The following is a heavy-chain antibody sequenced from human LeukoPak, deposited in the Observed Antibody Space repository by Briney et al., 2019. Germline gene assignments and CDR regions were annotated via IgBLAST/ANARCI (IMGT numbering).Heavy chain of an antibody. V-gene: IGHV3-30*18. CDR3: AKDRLSSNYGDPPVHFDY. J-gene: IGHJ4*02. CDR1: GFTFSSYG. Sequence: GGSLRLSCAASGFTFSSYGMHWVRQAPGKGLEWVAVISYDGSNKYYADSVKGRFTISRDNSKNTLYLQMNSLRAEDTAVYSCAKDRLSSNYGDPPVHFDYWGQGTLVTVSS. CDR2: ISYDGSNK. D-gene: IGHD4-17*01.